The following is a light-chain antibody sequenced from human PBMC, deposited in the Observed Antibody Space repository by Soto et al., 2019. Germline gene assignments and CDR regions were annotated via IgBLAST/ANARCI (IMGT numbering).Light chain of an antibody. CDR2: DAS. V-gene: IGKV1-5*01. CDR1: QSISRW. CDR3: QQYDSYWT. Sequence: IQMTQSPSTMSASVGDRVTITCRASQSISRWVAWYQQKPGKAPKLLVYDASSLESGVPARFSGSGSGTEFNLTIRSLQPDDFATYYCQQYDSYWTFGQGTKVDIK. J-gene: IGKJ1*01.